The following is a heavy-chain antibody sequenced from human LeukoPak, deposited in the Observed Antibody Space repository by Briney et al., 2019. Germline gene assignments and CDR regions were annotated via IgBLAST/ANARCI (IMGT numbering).Heavy chain of an antibody. D-gene: IGHD1-26*01. Sequence: GGSLRLSCAASGFTFSSYAMSWVRQAPGKGLEWVSAISGSGGSTYYADSVKGRFTISRDNSKNTLYLQMNSLRAEDTAVYYCAKAIPRSGSYPDAFDIWGQGTMVTVSS. CDR1: GFTFSSYA. CDR3: AKAIPRSGSYPDAFDI. J-gene: IGHJ3*02. V-gene: IGHV3-23*01. CDR2: ISGSGGST.